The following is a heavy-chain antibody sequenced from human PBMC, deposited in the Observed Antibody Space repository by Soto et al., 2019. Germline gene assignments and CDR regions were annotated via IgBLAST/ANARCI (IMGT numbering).Heavy chain of an antibody. Sequence: GGSLRLSCAASGFTFSNYWMTWVRQAPGKGLEWVANIKEDGSENHYVDSVKGRFTISRDNAKNSLYLQMNSLRVEDTAVYFCSRDVVVGAKALNYWGQGALVTVSS. D-gene: IGHD2-15*01. J-gene: IGHJ4*02. V-gene: IGHV3-7*01. CDR1: GFTFSNYW. CDR3: SRDVVVGAKALNY. CDR2: IKEDGSEN.